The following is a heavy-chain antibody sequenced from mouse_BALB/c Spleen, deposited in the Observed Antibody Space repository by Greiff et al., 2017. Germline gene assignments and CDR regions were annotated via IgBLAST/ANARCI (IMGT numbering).Heavy chain of an antibody. V-gene: IGHV1-14*01. J-gene: IGHJ3*01. D-gene: IGHD1-1*01. Sequence: VQLKESGPELVKPGASVKMSCKASGYTFTSYVMHWVKQKPGQGLEWIGYINPYNDGTKYNEKFKGKATLTSDKTSSTAYMELSSLTSEDSAVYYCARIDYGSSSWFAYWGQGTLVTVSA. CDR1: GYTFTSYV. CDR2: INPYNDGT. CDR3: ARIDYGSSSWFAY.